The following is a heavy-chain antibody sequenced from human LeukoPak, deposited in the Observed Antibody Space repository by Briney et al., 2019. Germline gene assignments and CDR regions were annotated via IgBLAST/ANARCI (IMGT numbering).Heavy chain of an antibody. Sequence: GGSLRLSCAASGFSFSSYAIHWVRQAPGQGLEWMGWINTNTGNPTYAQGFTGRFVFSLDTSVSTAYLQISSLKAEDTAVYYCARDESVVPAAIFDYWGQGTLVTVSS. CDR3: ARDESVVPAAIFDY. J-gene: IGHJ4*02. CDR2: INTNTGNP. CDR1: GFSFSSYA. V-gene: IGHV7-4-1*02. D-gene: IGHD2-2*02.